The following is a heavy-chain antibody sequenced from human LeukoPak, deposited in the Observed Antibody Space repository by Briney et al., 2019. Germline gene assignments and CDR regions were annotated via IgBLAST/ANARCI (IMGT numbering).Heavy chain of an antibody. D-gene: IGHD2-21*02. J-gene: IGHJ4*02. CDR3: ARSVTASFDY. V-gene: IGHV3-7*01. CDR1: GFTISSHW. CDR2: IKQDGSEK. Sequence: PGGSLRLSCAASGFTISSHWMSWVRQAPGKGLEWVANIKQDGSEKYYVDSVKGRFTISRDNAKNSLYLQMNSLRAEDTAVYYCARSVTASFDYWGQGTLVTVSS.